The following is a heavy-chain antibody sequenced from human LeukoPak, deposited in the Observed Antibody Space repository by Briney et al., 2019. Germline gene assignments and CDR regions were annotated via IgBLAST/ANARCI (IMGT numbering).Heavy chain of an antibody. Sequence: GGSLRLSCAASGFTFSSYAMSWVRQAPGKGLEWVSAISGSGGSTYYADSVKGRFTISRDNSKNTLYLQMNSLRAEDTAVYYCANCYWGLGGDCYSNLGYWGQGTLVTVSS. CDR1: GFTFSSYA. CDR2: ISGSGGST. D-gene: IGHD2-21*02. V-gene: IGHV3-23*01. CDR3: ANCYWGLGGDCYSNLGY. J-gene: IGHJ4*02.